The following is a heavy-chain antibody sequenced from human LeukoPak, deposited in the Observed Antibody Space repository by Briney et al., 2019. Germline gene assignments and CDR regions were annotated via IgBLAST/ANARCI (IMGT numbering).Heavy chain of an antibody. V-gene: IGHV3-23*01. CDR1: GLTFYIHS. D-gene: IGHD3-16*01. CDR2: VSTSGEIT. Sequence: ESGGSLRLSCVASGLTFYIHSMSWVRQAPGMGLEWVSVVSTSGEITYYADSVKGRFTISRDNSKNTPYLQMNSLRAEDTAVYYCARDLQRGSIDYWGQGTLVTVSS. CDR3: ARDLQRGSIDY. J-gene: IGHJ4*02.